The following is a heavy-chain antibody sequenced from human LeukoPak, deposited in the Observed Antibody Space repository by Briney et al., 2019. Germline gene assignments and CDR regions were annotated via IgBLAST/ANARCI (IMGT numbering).Heavy chain of an antibody. D-gene: IGHD5-18*01. CDR1: GFTFSSYA. J-gene: IGHJ4*02. Sequence: GGSLRLSCAASGFTFSSYAMSWVRQAPGKGLEWVSAISGSGGSTYYADSVKGRFTISRDNSKNTLYLQMNSLRAEDTAVYYCAKFVLSGYSYGYDYFDYWGQGTLVTVSS. V-gene: IGHV3-23*01. CDR2: ISGSGGST. CDR3: AKFVLSGYSYGYDYFDY.